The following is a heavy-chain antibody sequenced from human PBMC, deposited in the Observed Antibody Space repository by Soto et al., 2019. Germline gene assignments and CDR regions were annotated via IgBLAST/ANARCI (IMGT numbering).Heavy chain of an antibody. Sequence: SGPLSLTYTVSGGYVSSGRYYWSWIRQPPGKGLEYIGYVSDSGSTNYSPSLTGRVTLFVDTSKNRFSLNLNSVTATDTAVYYCALTPPIEVAGPDFWGQGTLVTVSS. V-gene: IGHV4-61*03. CDR3: ALTPPIEVAGPDF. CDR2: VSDSGST. D-gene: IGHD6-19*01. J-gene: IGHJ4*02. CDR1: GGYVSSGRYY.